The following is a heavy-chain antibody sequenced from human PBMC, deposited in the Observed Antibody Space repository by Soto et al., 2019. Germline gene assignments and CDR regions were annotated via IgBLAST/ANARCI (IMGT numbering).Heavy chain of an antibody. CDR1: GFTFADYA. CDR2: IRWNSGSI. V-gene: IGHV3-9*01. Sequence: EVQLVESGGGLVKPGRSLRLSCAASGFTFADYAMHGVRQAPGKGLERVSGIRWNSGSIGYADSVKGRFTISRDNAKKSLYLQMNSLSAEDTALYYCATDSTLGGWGGIDFWGQGTTVTVSS. CDR3: ATDSTLGGWGGIDF. J-gene: IGHJ6*02. D-gene: IGHD3-16*01.